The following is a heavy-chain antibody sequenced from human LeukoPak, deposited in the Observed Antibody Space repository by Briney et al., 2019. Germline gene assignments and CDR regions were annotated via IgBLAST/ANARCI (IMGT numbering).Heavy chain of an antibody. CDR1: EFTFSSYG. CDR2: IWYDGSDH. V-gene: IGHV3-33*08. D-gene: IGHD6-19*01. J-gene: IGHJ4*02. Sequence: PGGSLRLSCAASEFTFSSYGMHWVRQAPGKGLEWVAIIWYDGSDHYYTESVKGRFTISRDNSKNTLYLQMNSLRAEDTAVYYCARDGVAGGWAYYFDYWGQGTLVTVSS. CDR3: ARDGVAGGWAYYFDY.